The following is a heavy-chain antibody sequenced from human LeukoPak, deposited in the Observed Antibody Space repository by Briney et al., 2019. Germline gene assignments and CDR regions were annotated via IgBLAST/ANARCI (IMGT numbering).Heavy chain of an antibody. D-gene: IGHD1-26*01. CDR3: ANMVSVGPMDYYMDV. V-gene: IGHV4-31*03. Sequence: PSETLSLTCTVSGGSISSGGYYWSWIRQHPGKGLEWIGYIYYSGSTYYNPSLKSRVTISVDTSKNQFSLKLSSVTAADTAVYYCANMVSVGPMDYYMDVWGKGTTVTVSS. CDR1: GGSISSGGYY. J-gene: IGHJ6*03. CDR2: IYYSGST.